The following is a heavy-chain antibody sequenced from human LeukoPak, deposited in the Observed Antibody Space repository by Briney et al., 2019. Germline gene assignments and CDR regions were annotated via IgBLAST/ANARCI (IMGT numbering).Heavy chain of an antibody. CDR1: GGSFSGYY. Sequence: SETLSLTCAVYGGSFSGYYWSWIRQPPGKGLEWIGEINHSGSTNYNPSLKSRVTISVDTSKNQFSLKLSSVTAADTAVYYCARGRSFYSGSYYIDYWGQGTLVTVSS. CDR3: ARGRSFYSGSYYIDY. J-gene: IGHJ4*02. V-gene: IGHV4-34*01. CDR2: INHSGST. D-gene: IGHD1-26*01.